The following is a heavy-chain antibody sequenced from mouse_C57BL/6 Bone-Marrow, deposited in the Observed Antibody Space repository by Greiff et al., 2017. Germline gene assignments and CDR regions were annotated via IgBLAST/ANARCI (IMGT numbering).Heavy chain of an antibody. CDR2: IHPNSGST. Sequence: QVQLQQPGAELVKPGASVKLSCKASGYTFTSYWMHWVKQRPGQGLEWIGMIHPNSGSTNYNEKFKSKATLTVDKSSSPAYMQISSLTSEDSAVYYCARRGFVNPFSYWGQGTLVTVSA. CDR1: GYTFTSYW. D-gene: IGHD3-1*01. V-gene: IGHV1-64*01. J-gene: IGHJ3*01. CDR3: ARRGFVNPFSY.